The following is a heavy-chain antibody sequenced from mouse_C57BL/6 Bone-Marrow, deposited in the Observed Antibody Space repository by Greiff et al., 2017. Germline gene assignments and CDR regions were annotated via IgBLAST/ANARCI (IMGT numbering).Heavy chain of an antibody. D-gene: IGHD1-1*01. CDR2: ILPGSGST. V-gene: IGHV1-9*01. CDR1: GYTFTGYW. Sequence: QVQLQQSGAELMKPGASVKLSCKATGYTFTGYWIEWVKQSPEHGLEWIGEILPGSGSTNYTEKFKGKATFTADTSANTAYMQLSSLTTEDSAIYDCARDYYGSSPYWYFDVWGTGTTVTVSS. J-gene: IGHJ1*03. CDR3: ARDYYGSSPYWYFDV.